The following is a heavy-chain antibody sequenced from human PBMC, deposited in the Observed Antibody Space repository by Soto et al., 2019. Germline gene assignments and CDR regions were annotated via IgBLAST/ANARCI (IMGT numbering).Heavy chain of an antibody. J-gene: IGHJ6*02. CDR3: DRSGDYYGMDV. D-gene: IGHD2-8*02. CDR2: IYYSGST. V-gene: IGHV4-39*01. CDR1: GGSISSSSYY. Sequence: SETLSLTCTVSGGSISSSSYYWGWIRQPPGKGLEWIGSIYYSGSTYYNPSLKSRVTISVDTSKNQFSLKLSSVTAADTAVYYCDRSGDYYGMDVWGQGTTVTVSS.